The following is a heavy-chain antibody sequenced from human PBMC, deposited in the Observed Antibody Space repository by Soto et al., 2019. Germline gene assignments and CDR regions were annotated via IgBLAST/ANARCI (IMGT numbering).Heavy chain of an antibody. D-gene: IGHD2-15*01. V-gene: IGHV1-46*01. CDR3: ARDAATVVVVVAGVENYFDP. Sequence: ASVKVSCKASGYTLIMYYIHWMRQAPGQGLEWMGLINPSGGSTTYAQKFQGRVTMTTDTSTSTAYMELRSLRSDDTAVYYCARDAATVVVVVAGVENYFDPWAREPWSPSPQ. CDR2: INPSGGST. J-gene: IGHJ5*02. CDR1: GYTLIMYY.